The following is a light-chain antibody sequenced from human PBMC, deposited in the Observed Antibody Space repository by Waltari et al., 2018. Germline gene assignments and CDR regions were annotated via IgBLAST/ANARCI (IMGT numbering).Light chain of an antibody. J-gene: IGKJ2*01. Sequence: IQMTHSPSTLSASVGDRVTNTCRASQTLNRWLAWYQQKPGKAPKLLFYKASTVQSGVPSRFMGRDSGTQFALTITGRQVEDFATYYCRQYHSYPYTFGQGTKLEIK. CDR2: KAS. CDR1: QTLNRW. V-gene: IGKV1-5*03. CDR3: RQYHSYPYT.